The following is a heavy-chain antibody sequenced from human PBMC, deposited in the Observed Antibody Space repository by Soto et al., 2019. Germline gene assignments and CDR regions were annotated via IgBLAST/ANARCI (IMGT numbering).Heavy chain of an antibody. CDR1: GFTFSSYA. V-gene: IGHV3-23*01. D-gene: IGHD7-27*01. Sequence: PGGSLRLSCAASGFTFSSYAMSWARQAPGKGLEWVSGISSSTGSAYYVNSAKGRFNISRDNSKNTLSLQMDSLRAEDTAIYYCARANWYSEYWGQGTLVTVSS. J-gene: IGHJ4*02. CDR2: ISSSTGSA. CDR3: ARANWYSEY.